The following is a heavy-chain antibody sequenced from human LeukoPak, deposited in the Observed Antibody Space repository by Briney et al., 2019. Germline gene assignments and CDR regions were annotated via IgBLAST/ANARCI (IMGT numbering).Heavy chain of an antibody. CDR2: IYSGGDT. CDR1: GFTVSSNY. V-gene: IGHV3-53*01. Sequence: PGGSLRLSCAASGFTVSSNYMSWVRQAPGKGLEWVSVIYSGGDTYYADSVRGRFAVSRDNSKNTLHLQMNSLRAEDTAEYYCARIATIHDISRPYDAFYIWGQGTMVTVSS. CDR3: ARIATIHDISRPYDAFYI. D-gene: IGHD3-9*01. J-gene: IGHJ3*02.